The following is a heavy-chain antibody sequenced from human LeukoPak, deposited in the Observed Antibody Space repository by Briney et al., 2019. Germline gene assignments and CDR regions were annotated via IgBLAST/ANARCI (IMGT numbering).Heavy chain of an antibody. J-gene: IGHJ3*02. CDR2: IYHSGST. Sequence: SETLSLTCTVSGYSISSGYYWGWIRQPPGKGLEWIGGIYHSGSTCYNPSLKSRVTISVDTSKNQFSLKLSSVTAADTAVYYCASGENYYDSSAYDAFAIWGQGTMVTVSS. V-gene: IGHV4-38-2*02. CDR1: GYSISSGYY. CDR3: ASGENYYDSSAYDAFAI. D-gene: IGHD3-22*01.